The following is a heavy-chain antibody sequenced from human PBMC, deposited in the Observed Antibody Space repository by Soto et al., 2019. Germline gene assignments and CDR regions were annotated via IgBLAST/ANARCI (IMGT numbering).Heavy chain of an antibody. V-gene: IGHV1-69*01. CDR3: ASAERPDGDYDNYYDAMNV. CDR2: FIPIYGTR. Sequence: QVQLVHYGAEVKKPGSSVKVSCKASGGTFSRYAISWVRRAPGQGLEWIGGFIPIYGTRNYAQKFQGRVTITEDDSTSTAYMEQSSLRSEDTAVYYCASAERPDGDYDNYYDAMNVWNQWASGTVSS. CDR1: GGTFSRYA. D-gene: IGHD4-17*01. J-gene: IGHJ6*02.